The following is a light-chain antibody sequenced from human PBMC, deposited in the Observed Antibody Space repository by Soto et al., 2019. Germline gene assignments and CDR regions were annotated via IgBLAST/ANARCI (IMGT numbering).Light chain of an antibody. CDR1: QSVTSN. V-gene: IGKV3-15*01. CDR3: QQYNDWPRT. J-gene: IGKJ1*01. Sequence: EIVMPQSPATLSVSPGERATLSCRASQSVTSNLAWYQQKSGQAPRLLIYGASTRATGIPARFSGSGSGTEFTLTISSLQSEDFAVYYCQQYNDWPRTFGQGTKVEIK. CDR2: GAS.